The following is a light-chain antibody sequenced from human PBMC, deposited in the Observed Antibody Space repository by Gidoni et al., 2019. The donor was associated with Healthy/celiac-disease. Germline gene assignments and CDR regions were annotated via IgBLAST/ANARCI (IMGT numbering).Light chain of an antibody. J-gene: IGKJ4*01. CDR1: QGISSY. CDR2: AAS. Sequence: DIQLTQSPSFLSASVGDRVTITSRASQGISSYLAWYQQKPEKAPKLLIYAASTLQRRVPSRFSGSGSGTEFTLTISSLQPEDFATYYCQQLNSYPPALTFXGXTKVEIK. V-gene: IGKV1-9*01. CDR3: QQLNSYPPALT.